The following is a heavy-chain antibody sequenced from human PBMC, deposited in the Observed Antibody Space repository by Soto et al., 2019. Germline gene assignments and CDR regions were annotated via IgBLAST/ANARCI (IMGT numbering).Heavy chain of an antibody. D-gene: IGHD3-10*01. V-gene: IGHV4-34*01. Sequence: SETLSLTCAVYGGSFSGYYWSWIRQPPGKGLEWIGEINHSGSTNYNPSLKSRVTISVDTSKNQFSLKLSSVTAADTAVYYCARGGSGSYNNYYYYYMDVWGKGTTVTVSS. J-gene: IGHJ6*03. CDR2: INHSGST. CDR1: GGSFSGYY. CDR3: ARGGSGSYNNYYYYYMDV.